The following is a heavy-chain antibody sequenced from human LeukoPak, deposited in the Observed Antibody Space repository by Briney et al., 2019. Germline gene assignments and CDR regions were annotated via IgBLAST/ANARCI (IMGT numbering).Heavy chain of an antibody. D-gene: IGHD2-15*01. V-gene: IGHV3-7*01. CDR2: INQDGSEK. J-gene: IGHJ5*02. Sequence: GGSLRLSCAASGFTFSSYWMSWVRQAPGKGLEWVANINQDGSEKYYAASVKGRFTICRDNAKNPLYLQMNSMRVETTRVYFCAREAYCSGGSCYSGWFDPWGQRTLVTVSS. CDR3: AREAYCSGGSCYSGWFDP. CDR1: GFTFSSYW.